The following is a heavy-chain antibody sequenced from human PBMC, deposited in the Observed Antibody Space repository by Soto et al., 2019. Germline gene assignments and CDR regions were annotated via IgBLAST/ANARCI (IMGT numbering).Heavy chain of an antibody. V-gene: IGHV4-31*03. D-gene: IGHD3-16*02. Sequence: QVQLQESGPGLVKPSQTLSLTCTVSGASISSGGYYWGWIRQHPGKGLEWIGFIYYIGTSYYNPSLERRIALSVDSSQNHFSLNLTSVTAADTAVFYCARVLRDVLSDRYYWYFDLWGRGTLVTVSS. J-gene: IGHJ2*01. CDR1: GASISSGGYY. CDR3: ARVLRDVLSDRYYWYFDL. CDR2: IYYIGTS.